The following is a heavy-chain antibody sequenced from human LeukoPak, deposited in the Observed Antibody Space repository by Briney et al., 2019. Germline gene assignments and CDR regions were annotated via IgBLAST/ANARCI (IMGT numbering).Heavy chain of an antibody. D-gene: IGHD1-26*01. CDR2: IIPIFGTA. CDR3: ARTIVGATPVPYYFDY. J-gene: IGHJ4*02. CDR1: GGTFSSYA. Sequence: GASVKVSCKASGGTFSSYAISWVRQAPGQGLEWMGGIIPIFGTANYAQKFQGRVTITADESTSTAYMELSSLRSEDTAVYYCARTIVGATPVPYYFDYWGQGTLVTVSS. V-gene: IGHV1-69*13.